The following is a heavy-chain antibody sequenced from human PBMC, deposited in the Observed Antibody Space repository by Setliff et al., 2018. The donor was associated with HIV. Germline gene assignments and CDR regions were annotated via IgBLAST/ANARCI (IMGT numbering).Heavy chain of an antibody. CDR1: GYTFTSYG. CDR2: ISAYNGNT. D-gene: IGHD6-19*01. J-gene: IGHJ4*02. V-gene: IGHV1-18*01. CDR3: ARDRSPTVAGTFGY. Sequence: GASVKVSCKASGYTFTSYGISWVRQAPGQGLEWMGWISAYNGNTNYAQKLQGRVIMTTDTSASTAYMELKSLRSDDTAVYFCARDRSPTVAGTFGYWGQGTLVTVSS.